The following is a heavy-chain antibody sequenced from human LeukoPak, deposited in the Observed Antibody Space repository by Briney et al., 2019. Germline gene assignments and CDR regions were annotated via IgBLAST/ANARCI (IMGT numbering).Heavy chain of an antibody. J-gene: IGHJ6*03. CDR3: ARISSYIVVVPAARPYYMDV. D-gene: IGHD2-2*01. Sequence: PGGSLRHSCAASGFTFSSYWMSWVRQAPGKGLEWVANIKQDGSEKYYVDSVKGRFTISRVNAKNSLYLQMNSLRAEDTAVYYCARISSYIVVVPAARPYYMDVWGKGTTVTVSS. CDR2: IKQDGSEK. CDR1: GFTFSSYW. V-gene: IGHV3-7*01.